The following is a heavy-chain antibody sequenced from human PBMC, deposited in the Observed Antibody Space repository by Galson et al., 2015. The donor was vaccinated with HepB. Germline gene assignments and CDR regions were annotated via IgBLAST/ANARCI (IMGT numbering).Heavy chain of an antibody. CDR1: GGTFSSYA. Sequence: SVKVSCKASGGTFSSYAISWVRQAPGQGLEWMGGIIPIFGTANYAQKFQGRVTITADKSTSTAYMELSSLRSEDTAVYDCARASDHLGYCSGGNCSPRFYNYYDMDDWGQWTTVTVS. D-gene: IGHD2-15*01. CDR3: ARASDHLGYCSGGNCSPRFYNYYDMDD. CDR2: IIPIFGTA. J-gene: IGHJ6*02. V-gene: IGHV1-69*06.